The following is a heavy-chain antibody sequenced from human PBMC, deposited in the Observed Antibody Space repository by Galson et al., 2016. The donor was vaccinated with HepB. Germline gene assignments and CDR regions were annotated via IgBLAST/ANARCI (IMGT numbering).Heavy chain of an antibody. CDR2: ISWDGSDT. D-gene: IGHD6-19*01. Sequence: SLRLSCAASGFTFDEYTMHWVRQAPGKGLEWVSLISWDGSDTNYGDSVKGRFTIPRDNSRKSLFLEMRSLRTEDTAFYYCVKDVGVAGDWGQGTLVTVSS. CDR3: VKDVGVAGD. J-gene: IGHJ4*02. CDR1: GFTFDEYT. V-gene: IGHV3-43*01.